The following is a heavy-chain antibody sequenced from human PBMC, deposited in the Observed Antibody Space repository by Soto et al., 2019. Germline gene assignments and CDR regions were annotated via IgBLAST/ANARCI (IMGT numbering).Heavy chain of an antibody. CDR2: IYYSGST. J-gene: IGHJ4*02. V-gene: IGHV4-39*01. CDR1: GGSISSSSYY. Sequence: NPSETLSLTCTVSGGSISSSSYYWGWIRRPPGKGLEWIGSIYYSGSTYYNPSLKGRVTISVDTSKKQFSLKLSSVTAADTAVYYCARTMVRGARFDYWGQGTLVTVSS. D-gene: IGHD3-10*01. CDR3: ARTMVRGARFDY.